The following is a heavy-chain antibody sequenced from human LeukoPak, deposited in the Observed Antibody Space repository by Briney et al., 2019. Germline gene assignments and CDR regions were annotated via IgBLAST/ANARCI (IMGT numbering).Heavy chain of an antibody. Sequence: KRGESLKISCKVSGYSFSSYWIGWVRQMPGKGLEWMGSIFPGDSNTRYSLSFQGQVTISADKSISTAYLHWSSLKASDTAVYFCARATADSNVHHAFDLWGQGTKVTVSS. D-gene: IGHD6-13*01. J-gene: IGHJ3*01. V-gene: IGHV5-51*01. CDR1: GYSFSSYW. CDR2: IFPGDSNT. CDR3: ARATADSNVHHAFDL.